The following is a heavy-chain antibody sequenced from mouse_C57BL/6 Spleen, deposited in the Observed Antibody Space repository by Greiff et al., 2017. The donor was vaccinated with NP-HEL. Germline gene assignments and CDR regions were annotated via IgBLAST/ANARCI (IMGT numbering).Heavy chain of an antibody. CDR3: ARGSNYEGFAY. Sequence: VQLQQPGAELVMPGASVKLSCKASGYTFTSYWMHWVKQRPGQGLEWIGEIDPSDSYTNYNQKFKGKSTLTVDKSSSTAYMQLSSLTSEYSAVYYCARGSNYEGFAYWGQGTRVTVSA. CDR1: GYTFTSYW. V-gene: IGHV1-69*01. D-gene: IGHD2-5*01. CDR2: IDPSDSYT. J-gene: IGHJ3*01.